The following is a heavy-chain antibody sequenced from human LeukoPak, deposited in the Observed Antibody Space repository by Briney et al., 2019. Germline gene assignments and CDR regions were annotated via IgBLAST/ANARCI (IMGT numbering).Heavy chain of an antibody. J-gene: IGHJ5*02. CDR3: ARTPYSSLGWFDP. V-gene: IGHV3-11*04. CDR1: GFTFSDYY. D-gene: IGHD6-13*01. Sequence: GGSLRLSCAASGFTFSDYYMSWIRQAPGKGLEWISYISDSENMIYYADSVKGRFTISRDNAKNSLYLQMNSLRAEDTAVYYCARTPYSSLGWFDPWGQGTLVTVSS. CDR2: ISDSENMI.